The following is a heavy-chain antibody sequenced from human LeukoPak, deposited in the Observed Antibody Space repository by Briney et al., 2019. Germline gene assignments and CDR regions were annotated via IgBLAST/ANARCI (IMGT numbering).Heavy chain of an antibody. CDR2: INHSGST. J-gene: IGHJ3*02. CDR3: ARREVTETDAFDI. CDR1: GGSFSGYY. V-gene: IGHV4-34*01. Sequence: PSETLSLTCAVYGGSFSGYYWSWIRQPPGKGLEWIGEINHSGSTNYNPSLKSRVTISVDTSKNQFSLKLSSVTAADTAAYYCARREVTETDAFDIWGQGTMVTVSS. D-gene: IGHD4-23*01.